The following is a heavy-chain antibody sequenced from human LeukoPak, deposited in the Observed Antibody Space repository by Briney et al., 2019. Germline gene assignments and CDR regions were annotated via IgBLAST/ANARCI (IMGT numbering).Heavy chain of an antibody. D-gene: IGHD3-10*01. V-gene: IGHV4-31*03. CDR3: ARESRDMVRGVYPDY. CDR1: GGSISSGGYY. CDR2: IYYSGST. J-gene: IGHJ4*02. Sequence: SETLSLTCTVSGGSISSGGYYWSWIRQHPGKGLEWIGYIYYSGSTYYNPSLKSRVTISVDTSKNQFSLKLSSVTAADTAVYYCARESRDMVRGVYPDYWGQGTLVTVSS.